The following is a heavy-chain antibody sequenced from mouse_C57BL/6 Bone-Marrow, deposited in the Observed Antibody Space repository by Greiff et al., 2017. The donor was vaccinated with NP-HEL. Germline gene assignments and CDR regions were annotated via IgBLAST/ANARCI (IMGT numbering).Heavy chain of an antibody. CDR2: ISYDGSN. CDR3: ARLRNYYGGAY. V-gene: IGHV3-6*01. J-gene: IGHJ3*01. CDR1: GYSITSGYY. D-gene: IGHD1-1*01. Sequence: EVKLVESGPGLVKPSQSLSLTCSVTGYSITSGYYWNWIRQFPGNKLEWMGYISYDGSNNYNPSLKNRISITRDTSKNQFFLKLNSVTTEDTATYYCARLRNYYGGAYWGQGTLVTVSA.